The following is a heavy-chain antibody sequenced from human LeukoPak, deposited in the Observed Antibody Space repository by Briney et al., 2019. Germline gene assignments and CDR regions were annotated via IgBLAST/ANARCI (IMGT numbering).Heavy chain of an antibody. CDR2: IYTSGST. D-gene: IGHD2-15*01. CDR1: AGSISSYY. J-gene: IGHJ3*02. Sequence: SETLSLTCTVSAGSISSYYWSWIRQPAGKGLEWIGRIYTSGSTNYNPSLKSRVTMSVDTSKNQFSLKLSSVTAADTAVYYCARDGYCSGGSCYSGYAFDIWGQGTMVTVSS. CDR3: ARDGYCSGGSCYSGYAFDI. V-gene: IGHV4-4*07.